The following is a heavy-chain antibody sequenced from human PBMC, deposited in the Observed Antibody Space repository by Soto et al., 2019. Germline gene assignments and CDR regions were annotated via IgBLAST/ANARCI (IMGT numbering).Heavy chain of an antibody. Sequence: GGSLRLSCAASGFNFSSYSMNRVRQAPGKGLEWVSSISSSSSYIYYADSVKGRFTISRDNAKNSLYLQMNSLRAEDTAVYYFAREDRIAEGWFDPWGQGTLVTVSS. CDR3: AREDRIAEGWFDP. V-gene: IGHV3-21*01. D-gene: IGHD6-13*01. CDR1: GFNFSSYS. J-gene: IGHJ5*02. CDR2: ISSSSSYI.